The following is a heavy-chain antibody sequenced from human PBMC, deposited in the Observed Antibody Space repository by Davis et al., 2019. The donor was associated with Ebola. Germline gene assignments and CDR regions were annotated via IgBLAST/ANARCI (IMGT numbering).Heavy chain of an antibody. D-gene: IGHD3-22*01. J-gene: IGHJ6*02. Sequence: ASVKVSCKASGYTFTSYGISWVRQAPGQGLEWMGWISAYNGNTNYAQKLQGRVTMTTDTSTSTAYMEINRLSSDDTAVYFCARGGITMTVVPRDYYYGLDVWGQGTTVTVSS. V-gene: IGHV1-18*04. CDR1: GYTFTSYG. CDR3: ARGGITMTVVPRDYYYGLDV. CDR2: ISAYNGNT.